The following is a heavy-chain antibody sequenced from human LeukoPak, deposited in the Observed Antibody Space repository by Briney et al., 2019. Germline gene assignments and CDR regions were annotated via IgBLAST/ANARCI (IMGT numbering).Heavy chain of an antibody. D-gene: IGHD3-16*01. CDR3: ARETSQKGAHYMDV. J-gene: IGHJ6*03. CDR2: IYYSGST. V-gene: IGHV4-59*01. Sequence: SGTLSLTCTVSGNSFGDYYWSWIRQPPGKGLEWIGYIYYSGSTNYNPSLKSRVTISVDTSKNQFSLKLSSVTAADTAVYYCARETSQKGAHYMDVWGKGTTVTISS. CDR1: GNSFGDYY.